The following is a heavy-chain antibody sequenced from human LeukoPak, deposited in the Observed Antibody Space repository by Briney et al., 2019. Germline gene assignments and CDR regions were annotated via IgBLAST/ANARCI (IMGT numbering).Heavy chain of an antibody. CDR2: INHNGNVN. V-gene: IGHV3-7*04. CDR3: ARGGGLDV. J-gene: IGHJ6*02. CDR1: VFTFISYW. Sequence: GGSLRLSCAASVFTFISYWMNWARQDPGKGLEWVASINHNGNVNYYVDYVKGRFTISRDNAKKSLYLQMGNLRAECTAVYFCARGGGLDVWGQGATVTVSS.